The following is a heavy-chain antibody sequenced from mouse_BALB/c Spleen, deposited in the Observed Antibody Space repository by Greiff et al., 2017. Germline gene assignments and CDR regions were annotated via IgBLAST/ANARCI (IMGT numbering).Heavy chain of an antibody. D-gene: IGHD4-1*01. J-gene: IGHJ4*01. CDR1: GYAFTNYL. CDR3: AREPGYYYAMDY. Sequence: QVQLQQSGAELVRPGTSVKVSCKASGYAFTNYLIEWVKQRPGQGLEWIGVINPGSGGTNYNEKFKGKATLTADKSSSTAYMQLSSLTSDDSAVYFCAREPGYYYAMDYWGQGTSVTVSS. V-gene: IGHV1-54*01. CDR2: INPGSGGT.